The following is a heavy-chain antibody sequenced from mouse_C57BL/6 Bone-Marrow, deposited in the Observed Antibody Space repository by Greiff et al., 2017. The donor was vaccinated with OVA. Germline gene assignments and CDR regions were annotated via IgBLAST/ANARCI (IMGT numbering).Heavy chain of an antibody. CDR3: ARRHYGSSPYYFDY. D-gene: IGHD1-1*01. CDR1: GYTFTSYW. J-gene: IGHJ2*01. Sequence: VQLQQPGAELVRPGTSVKLSCKASGYTFTSYWMHWVKQRPGQGLEWIGVIDPSDSYTNYNQKFKGKATLTVDTSSSTAYMQLSSLPSEDSAVYYCARRHYGSSPYYFDYWGQGTTLTVSS. CDR2: IDPSDSYT. V-gene: IGHV1-59*01.